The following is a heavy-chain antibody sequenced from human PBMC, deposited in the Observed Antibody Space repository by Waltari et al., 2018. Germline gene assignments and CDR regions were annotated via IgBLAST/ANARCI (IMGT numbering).Heavy chain of an antibody. D-gene: IGHD3-10*01. J-gene: IGHJ4*02. Sequence: QVQLQESGPGLVTPSETLSLTCGVSGYSISSGYYWGWSRPPPGKGLEWIGCIYHDGSTYYNPSLKSRVTISVDTSKNQFSLKLSSVTAADTAVYYCARVRGSGSYYTPFDYWGQGTLVTVSS. CDR2: IYHDGST. V-gene: IGHV4-38-2*01. CDR1: GYSISSGYY. CDR3: ARVRGSGSYYTPFDY.